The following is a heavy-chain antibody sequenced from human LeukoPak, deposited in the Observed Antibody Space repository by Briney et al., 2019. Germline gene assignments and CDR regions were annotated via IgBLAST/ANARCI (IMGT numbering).Heavy chain of an antibody. CDR3: ARDKNFNNWFDP. CDR1: GFTFSSYG. Sequence: PGGSLRLSCAASGFTFSSYGMHWVRQAPGKGLEWVAVIWYDGSNKYYADSVKGRFTISRDNSENTLYLQMNSLRAEDTAVYYCARDKNFNNWFDPWGQGTLVTVSS. V-gene: IGHV3-33*01. J-gene: IGHJ5*02. CDR2: IWYDGSNK. D-gene: IGHD1-7*01.